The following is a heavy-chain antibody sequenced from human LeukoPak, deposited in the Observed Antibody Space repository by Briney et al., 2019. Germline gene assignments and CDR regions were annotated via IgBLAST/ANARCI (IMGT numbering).Heavy chain of an antibody. D-gene: IGHD6-13*01. J-gene: IGHJ6*02. CDR3: AREYSSSWSHYYGMDV. CDR1: GFTFSSYW. V-gene: IGHV3-7*01. Sequence: GGSLRLSCAASGFTFSSYWMSWVRQAPGKGLEWVDNIKQDGSEKYYVDSVKGRFTISRDNAKNSLYLQMNSLRAEDTAVYYCAREYSSSWSHYYGMDVWGQGTTVTVSS. CDR2: IKQDGSEK.